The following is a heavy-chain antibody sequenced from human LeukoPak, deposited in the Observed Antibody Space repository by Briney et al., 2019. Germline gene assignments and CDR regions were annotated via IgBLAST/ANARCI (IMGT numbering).Heavy chain of an antibody. Sequence: PGGSLRLSCAASGFTFDDCAMHWVRQVPGKGLEWVSLISGDGGSTYYADSVKGRFTISRDNSKNSLYLQMNSLRTEDTAFYYCAKGGIVVVPAGTFEYWGQGTLVTVSS. D-gene: IGHD2-2*01. V-gene: IGHV3-43*02. CDR1: GFTFDDCA. CDR3: AKGGIVVVPAGTFEY. CDR2: ISGDGGST. J-gene: IGHJ4*02.